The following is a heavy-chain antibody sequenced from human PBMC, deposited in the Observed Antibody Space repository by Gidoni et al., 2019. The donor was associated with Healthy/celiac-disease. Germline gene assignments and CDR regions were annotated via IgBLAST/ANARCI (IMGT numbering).Heavy chain of an antibody. CDR1: GGPTSSSSYY. V-gene: IGHV4-39*01. D-gene: IGHD3-3*01. Sequence: QLQLQESGPGLVKPSETLSLTGTVAGGPTSSSSYYWGWIRQPPGKGLAWIGSIYYSGSTYYNPSLKSRVTISVDTSKNQFSLKLSSVPAADTAVYYCARHPYDLASFDYWGQGTLVTVSS. CDR3: ARHPYDLASFDY. CDR2: IYYSGST. J-gene: IGHJ4*02.